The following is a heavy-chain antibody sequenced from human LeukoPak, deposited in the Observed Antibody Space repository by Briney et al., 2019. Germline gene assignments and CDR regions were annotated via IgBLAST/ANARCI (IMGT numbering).Heavy chain of an antibody. CDR2: ISGSGGST. V-gene: IGHV3-23*01. J-gene: IGHJ6*03. CDR3: AKCIVATNYYYYYMDV. D-gene: IGHD5-12*01. CDR1: GFTFSSYA. Sequence: GGSLRLSCAASGFTFSSYAMTWVRQAPGKGLEWVSAISGSGGSTYYADSVKGRFTISRDNSKNTLYLQMNSLRAEDTAVYYCAKCIVATNYYYYYMDVWGKGTTVTVSS.